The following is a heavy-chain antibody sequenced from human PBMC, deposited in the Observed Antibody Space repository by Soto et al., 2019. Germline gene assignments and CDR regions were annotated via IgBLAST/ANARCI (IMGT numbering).Heavy chain of an antibody. CDR2: ISSSSSTI. CDR1: GFTFSDYY. CDR3: ASPQYSSSSVSDY. J-gene: IGHJ4*02. Sequence: GGPLRLSCAASGFTFSDYYMSWIRQAPGKGLEWVSYISSSSSTIYYADSVKGRFTISRDNAKNSLYLQMNSLRAEDTAVYYCASPQYSSSSVSDYWGQGTLVTVSS. D-gene: IGHD6-6*01. V-gene: IGHV3-11*01.